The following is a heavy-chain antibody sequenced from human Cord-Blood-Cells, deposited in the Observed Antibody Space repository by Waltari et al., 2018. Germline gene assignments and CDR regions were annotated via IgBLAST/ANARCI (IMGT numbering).Heavy chain of an antibody. D-gene: IGHD4-17*01. CDR3: ARQSLYGAPFDY. CDR1: GGSISSSSYY. V-gene: IGHV4-39*07. CDR2: IYYSGST. Sequence: QLQLQESGPGLVMPSETLSLTCTVSGGSISSSSYYWGWIRQPPGKGLEWIGSIYYSGSTYYNPSLKSRVTISVDTSKNQFSLKLSSVTAADTAVYYCARQSLYGAPFDYWGQGTLVTVSS. J-gene: IGHJ4*02.